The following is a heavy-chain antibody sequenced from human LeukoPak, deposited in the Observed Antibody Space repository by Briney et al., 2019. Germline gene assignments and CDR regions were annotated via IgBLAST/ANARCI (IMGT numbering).Heavy chain of an antibody. D-gene: IGHD5-18*01. V-gene: IGHV3-23*01. CDR2: ISGSGGST. CDR3: AKGYSYGYVPFF. CDR1: GVTFSSYA. Sequence: GGSLRLSCAASGVTFSSYAMSWVRQAPGKGLEWVSDISGSGGSTYYAGSVKGRFTISRDNSKNTLYLQMNSLRAEDTAVYYCAKGYSYGYVPFFWGQGTLVTVSS. J-gene: IGHJ4*02.